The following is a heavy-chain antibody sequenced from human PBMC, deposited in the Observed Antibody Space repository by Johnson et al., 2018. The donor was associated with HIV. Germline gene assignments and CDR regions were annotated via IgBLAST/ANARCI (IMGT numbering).Heavy chain of an antibody. J-gene: IGHJ3*02. Sequence: EVQLVESGGGLVKPGGSLRLSCAASGFTFSNAWMSWVRQAPGKGLEWVANIKQDGSEKYYVDSVKGRFTISRDNAKNSLILQMNSLRVEDTAVYYCARVNIVFDIWGQGTMVTVSS. CDR2: IKQDGSEK. V-gene: IGHV3-7*03. CDR1: GFTFSNAW. D-gene: IGHD2/OR15-2a*01. CDR3: ARVNIVFDI.